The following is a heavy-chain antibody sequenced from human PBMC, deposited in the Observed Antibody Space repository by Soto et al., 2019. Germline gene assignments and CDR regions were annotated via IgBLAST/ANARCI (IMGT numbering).Heavy chain of an antibody. Sequence: GGSLRLSCAASGFTFSSYGMHWVRQAPGKGLEWVAVIWYDGSNKYYADSVKGRFTISRDNSKNTLYLQMNSLRAEDTAVYYCARDDYGDYDYYYSMDVWGQGTTVTVSS. CDR2: IWYDGSNK. J-gene: IGHJ6*02. CDR1: GFTFSSYG. D-gene: IGHD4-17*01. V-gene: IGHV3-33*01. CDR3: ARDDYGDYDYYYSMDV.